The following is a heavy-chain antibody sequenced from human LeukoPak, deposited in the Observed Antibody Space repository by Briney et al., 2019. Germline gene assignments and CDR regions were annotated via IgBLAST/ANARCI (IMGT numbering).Heavy chain of an antibody. CDR2: SYYSGST. Sequence: LETLSLTCTVSGGSISSYYWSWIRQPPGKGLEWIGYSYYSGSTNYNPSLKSRVTISVDTSKNQFSLKLSSVTAADTALYYCARGGTVTTGDYWGQGTMVTVSS. J-gene: IGHJ4*02. CDR1: GGSISSYY. CDR3: ARGGTVTTGDY. V-gene: IGHV4-59*01. D-gene: IGHD4-17*01.